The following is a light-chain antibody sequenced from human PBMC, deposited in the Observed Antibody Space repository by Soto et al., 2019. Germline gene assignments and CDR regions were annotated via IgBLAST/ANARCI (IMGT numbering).Light chain of an antibody. Sequence: SYELTQPPSVSVAPGKTARITCGGNNIGSKSVHWYQQKPGQAPVLVIYYDSDRPSGIPERFSGSNSGNTATLTISRVEAGDEADYYCQVWDSSSDHPGVVFGGGTKLNRP. V-gene: IGLV3-21*04. CDR3: QVWDSSSDHPGVV. J-gene: IGLJ2*01. CDR1: NIGSKS. CDR2: YDS.